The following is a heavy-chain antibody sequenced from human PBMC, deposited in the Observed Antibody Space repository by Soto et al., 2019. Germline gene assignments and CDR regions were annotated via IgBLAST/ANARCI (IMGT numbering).Heavy chain of an antibody. CDR1: GFTFSSYG. D-gene: IGHD3-10*01. J-gene: IGHJ4*02. CDR3: ARDQFGELLSLFDY. Sequence: QVQLVESGGGVVQPGRSLRLSCAASGFTFSSYGMHWVRQAPGKGLEWVAVIWYDGSNKYYADSVKGRFTISRDNSKNTLCLQMNRLRAGETAVYYCARDQFGELLSLFDYWGQGPLVTVSS. V-gene: IGHV3-33*01. CDR2: IWYDGSNK.